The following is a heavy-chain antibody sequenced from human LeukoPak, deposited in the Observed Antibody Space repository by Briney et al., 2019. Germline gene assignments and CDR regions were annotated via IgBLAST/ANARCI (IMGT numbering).Heavy chain of an antibody. Sequence: SVKVSCKASAGTFSSYAISWVRQAPEQGLEWMGGIIPIFCTANYAQKFQGRVTITADESTSTAYMELSSLRSEDTAVYYCARTWFGERWFDPWGQGTLVTVSS. CDR2: IIPIFCTA. D-gene: IGHD3-10*01. CDR1: AGTFSSYA. CDR3: ARTWFGERWFDP. V-gene: IGHV1-69*13. J-gene: IGHJ5*02.